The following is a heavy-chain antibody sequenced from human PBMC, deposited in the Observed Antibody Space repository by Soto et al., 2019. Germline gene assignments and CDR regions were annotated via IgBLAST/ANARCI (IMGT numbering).Heavy chain of an antibody. CDR1: GYTFTSYD. V-gene: IGHV1-8*01. J-gene: IGHJ4*02. CDR2: MNPNSGNT. Sequence: ASVKVSCKASGYTFTSYDINWVRQATGQGLEWMGWMNPNSGNTGYAQKFQGRVTMTRNTSISTAYMELSSLRSEDTAVYYCARGGLRWHPIDYWGQGTLVTVSS. CDR3: ARGGLRWHPIDY. D-gene: IGHD4-17*01.